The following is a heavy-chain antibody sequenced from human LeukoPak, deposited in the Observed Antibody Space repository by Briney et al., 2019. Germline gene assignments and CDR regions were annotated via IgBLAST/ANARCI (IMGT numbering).Heavy chain of an antibody. D-gene: IGHD3-3*01. V-gene: IGHV4-31*03. CDR1: GGSISSGGYY. CDR3: ARGSDFWSGSSAYYYYGMDV. CDR2: IYYSGST. Sequence: PSETLSLTCTVSGGSISSGGYYWSWIRQHPGKDLEWIGYIYYSGSTYYNPSLKSRVTISVDTSKNQFSLKLSSVTAADTAVYYCARGSDFWSGSSAYYYYGMDVWGQGTTVTVSS. J-gene: IGHJ6*02.